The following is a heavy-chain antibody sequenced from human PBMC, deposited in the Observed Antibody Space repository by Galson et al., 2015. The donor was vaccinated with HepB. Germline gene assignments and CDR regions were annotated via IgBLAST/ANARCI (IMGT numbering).Heavy chain of an antibody. CDR2: ISYDGSNK. J-gene: IGHJ3*02. Sequence: FTFSSYAMHWVRQAPGRGLEWVAVISYDGSNKYYADSVKGRFTISRDNSKNTLYLQMNSLRAEDTAVYYCARDQSGAIRFLEWLFDAFDIWGQGTMVTVSS. V-gene: IGHV3-30-3*01. CDR3: ARDQSGAIRFLEWLFDAFDI. D-gene: IGHD3-3*01. CDR1: FTFSSYA.